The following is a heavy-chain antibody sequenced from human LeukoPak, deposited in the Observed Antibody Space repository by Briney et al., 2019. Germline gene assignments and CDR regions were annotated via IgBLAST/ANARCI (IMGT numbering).Heavy chain of an antibody. CDR3: ARDRRIVVVPAAIHYYYYHGMDV. J-gene: IGHJ6*02. D-gene: IGHD2-2*02. Sequence: GASVKVSCKASGYTFTSYYMHWVRQAPGQGLEWMGIINPSGGSTSYAQKFQGRVTMTRDTSTSTVYMELSSLRSEDTAVYYCARDRRIVVVPAAIHYYYYHGMDVWGQGTTVTVSS. CDR2: INPSGGST. V-gene: IGHV1-46*01. CDR1: GYTFTSYY.